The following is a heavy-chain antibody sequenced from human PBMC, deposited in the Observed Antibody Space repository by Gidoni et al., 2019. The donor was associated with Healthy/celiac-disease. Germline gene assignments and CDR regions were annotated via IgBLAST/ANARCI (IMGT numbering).Heavy chain of an antibody. Sequence: EVQLVESGGGLVQSGGSLRLSCAASGFTFSSYSMNWVRQGPGKGLEWVSYVSSSSSTIYYADSVKGRFTISRDNAKNSLYLQMNSLRDEDTAVYYCARGVTGEALYYVGYWGQGTLVTVSS. V-gene: IGHV3-48*02. CDR2: VSSSSSTI. J-gene: IGHJ4*02. CDR3: ARGVTGEALYYVGY. D-gene: IGHD7-27*01. CDR1: GFTFSSYS.